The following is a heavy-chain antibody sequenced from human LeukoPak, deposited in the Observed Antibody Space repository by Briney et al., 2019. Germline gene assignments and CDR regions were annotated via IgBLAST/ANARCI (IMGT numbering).Heavy chain of an antibody. CDR2: IYYSGST. Sequence: SETLSPTCTVSGGSISSYYWSWIRQPPGKGLEWIGYIYYSGSTNYNPSLRSRVTISVDTSKNQFSLKLRSVTAADTAVYYCARDFDPWGQGTVVTVSS. CDR1: GGSISSYY. J-gene: IGHJ5*02. V-gene: IGHV4-59*01. CDR3: ARDFDP.